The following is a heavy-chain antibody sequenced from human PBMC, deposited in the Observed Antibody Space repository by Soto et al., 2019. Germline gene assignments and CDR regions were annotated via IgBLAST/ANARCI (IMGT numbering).Heavy chain of an antibody. V-gene: IGHV1-69*06. CDR3: ASDEFFGVVRLGVFDI. CDR1: GGTFSSYA. Sequence: SVKVSCKASGGTFSSYAISWVRQAPGQGLEWMGGIIPIFGTANYAQKFQGRVTITADKSTSTAYMELSSLRSEDTAVYYCASDEFFGVVRLGVFDIWGQGTMVTVSS. J-gene: IGHJ3*02. CDR2: IIPIFGTA. D-gene: IGHD3-3*01.